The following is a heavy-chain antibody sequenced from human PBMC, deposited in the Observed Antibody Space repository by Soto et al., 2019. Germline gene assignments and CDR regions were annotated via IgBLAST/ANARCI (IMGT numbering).Heavy chain of an antibody. V-gene: IGHV3-23*01. CDR1: GFTFSSYA. D-gene: IGHD3-22*01. CDR3: AKDIEYYDSSGYYTSFDY. J-gene: IGHJ4*02. Sequence: GGSLRLSCAASGFTFSSYAMSWVRQAPGKGLEWVSAISGSGGSTYYADSVKGRFTTSRDNSKNTLYLQMNSLRAEDTAVYYCAKDIEYYDSSGYYTSFDYWGQGTLVTVSS. CDR2: ISGSGGST.